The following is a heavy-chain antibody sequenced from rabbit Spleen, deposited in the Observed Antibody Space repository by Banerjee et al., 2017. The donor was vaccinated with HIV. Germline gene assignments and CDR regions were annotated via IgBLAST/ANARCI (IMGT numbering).Heavy chain of an antibody. J-gene: IGHJ4*01. D-gene: IGHD4-1*01. CDR1: GFSFSTSYY. CDR2: IDSGTSGDT. Sequence: QSLEESGGDMVKPGASLTLTCTASGFSFSTSYYICWVLQAPGKGLEWIACIDSGTSGDTYYANWAKGRFTISKTSSTTVTLQMTSLTAADTATYFCARETSSGWGIVSFYFSLWGQGTWSPS. CDR3: ARETSSGWGIVSFYFSL. V-gene: IGHV1S40*01.